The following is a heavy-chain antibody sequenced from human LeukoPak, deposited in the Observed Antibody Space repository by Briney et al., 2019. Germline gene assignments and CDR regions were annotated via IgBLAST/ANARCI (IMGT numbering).Heavy chain of an antibody. V-gene: IGHV3-23*01. D-gene: IGHD3-16*01. CDR2: ISGSGGST. J-gene: IGHJ4*02. CDR1: GLTVSSYG. CDR3: PKLAGEGSERPY. Sequence: GGSLRLSCAASGLTVSSYGMSWVRQAPGKGLEWVSSISGSGGSTFYADSVKGRFTISSDKSKNPLYLQVNSLRDEGTAVYYCPKLAGEGSERPYWGQGTLVTVSS.